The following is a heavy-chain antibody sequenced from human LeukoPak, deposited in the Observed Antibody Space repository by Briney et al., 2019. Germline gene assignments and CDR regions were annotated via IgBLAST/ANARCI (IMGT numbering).Heavy chain of an antibody. D-gene: IGHD5-18*01. CDR1: GGSISSSNW. Sequence: PSETLSLTCAVSGGSISSSNWWSWIRQPPGKGLEWIGYIYYSGSTNYNPSLKSRVTILLDTSKNQFSLNLNSVTAADTAVYFCARDRGGYSNAHDYWGQGTLVTVSS. CDR3: ARDRGGYSNAHDY. CDR2: IYYSGST. J-gene: IGHJ4*02. V-gene: IGHV4-28*03.